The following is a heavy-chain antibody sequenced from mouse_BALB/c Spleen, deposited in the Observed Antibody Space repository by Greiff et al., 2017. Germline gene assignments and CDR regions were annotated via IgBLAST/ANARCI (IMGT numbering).Heavy chain of an antibody. J-gene: IGHJ3*01. CDR2: ISYSGST. CDR1: GYSITSDYA. CDR3: ARSGTARARFAY. D-gene: IGHD3-2*01. V-gene: IGHV3-2*02. Sequence: EVKLEESGPGLVKPSQSLSLTCTVTGYSITSDYAWNWIRQFPGNKLEWMGYISYSGSTSYNPSLKSRISITRDTSKNQFFLQLNSVTTEDTATYYCARSGTARARFAYWGQGTLVTVSA.